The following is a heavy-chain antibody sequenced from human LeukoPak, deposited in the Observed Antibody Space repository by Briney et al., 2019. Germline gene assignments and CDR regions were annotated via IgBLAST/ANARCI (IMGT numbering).Heavy chain of an antibody. CDR2: ISSSSRYI. CDR1: GFTFSTYS. CDR3: ARAYGSRRGLWAFDI. Sequence: GGSLRLSCAASGFTFSTYSMNWIRQPPGKGLEWVSSISSSSRYIYYADSVKGRFTISRANAKNSLYLQMYSLRAETSAVYYWARAYGSRRGLWAFDIWGHGTMVTVSS. D-gene: IGHD3-10*01. J-gene: IGHJ3*02. V-gene: IGHV3-21*01.